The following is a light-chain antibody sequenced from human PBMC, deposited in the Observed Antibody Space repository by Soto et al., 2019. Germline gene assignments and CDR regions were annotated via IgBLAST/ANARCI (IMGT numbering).Light chain of an antibody. CDR2: DVS. CDR1: SSDIRGYNY. Sequence: QSALTQPASVSGSPGQSVTISCTGTSSDIRGYNYVAWYQLHPGKAPKLMIYDVSNRPSGVSNRFSGSKSGNTASLTISGLQTEDEADYYCCSYTTSSTPPDFGPGTKVTVL. J-gene: IGLJ1*01. V-gene: IGLV2-14*03. CDR3: CSYTTSSTPPD.